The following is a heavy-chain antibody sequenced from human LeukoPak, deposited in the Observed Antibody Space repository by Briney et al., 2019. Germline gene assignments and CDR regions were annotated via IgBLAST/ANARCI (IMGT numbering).Heavy chain of an antibody. D-gene: IGHD3-22*01. V-gene: IGHV3-23*01. CDR2: ISGSGDST. CDR1: GFTFSTYA. Sequence: PGGSLRLSRAASGFTFSTYAVTWVRQAPGKGLEWVSTISGSGDSTYYADTVKGRFTISRDNSKDTLYLQMSSVRVDDTAVYYCARDRGRYYDSRGFYWGYYFDSWGQGILVTVS. CDR3: ARDRGRYYDSRGFYWGYYFDS. J-gene: IGHJ4*02.